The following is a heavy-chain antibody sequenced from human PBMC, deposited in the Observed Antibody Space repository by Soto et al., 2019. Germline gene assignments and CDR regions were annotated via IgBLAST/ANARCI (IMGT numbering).Heavy chain of an antibody. V-gene: IGHV4-59*01. J-gene: IGHJ6*04. CDR3: ARVPEAGPHMVRGVIIDV. Sequence: SETLSLTCTVSGGSISSYYWSWIQQPPGKGLEWIGYIDYSGSTTYNPSLKSRVTISVDTSKNQFSLKLSSVTAADTAVYYCARVPEAGPHMVRGVIIDVWGKGTTVTVSS. CDR2: IDYSGST. D-gene: IGHD3-10*01. CDR1: GGSISSYY.